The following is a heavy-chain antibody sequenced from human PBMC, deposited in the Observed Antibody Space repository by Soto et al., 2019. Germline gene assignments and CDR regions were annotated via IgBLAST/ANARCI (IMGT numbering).Heavy chain of an antibody. CDR3: ARDLAAGTCDY. CDR1: GYTFNSYA. CDR2: ISAYNGNT. J-gene: IGHJ4*02. Sequence: QVQLVQSGAEVKKPGASVKVSCKASGYTFNSYAISWVRQAPGQGLEWMGWISAYNGNTNYAQMLQGRVTMTTDTATSTAYMELRSLSSDDTAVYYCARDLAAGTCDYWGQGTLVSVSP. D-gene: IGHD6-13*01. V-gene: IGHV1-18*01.